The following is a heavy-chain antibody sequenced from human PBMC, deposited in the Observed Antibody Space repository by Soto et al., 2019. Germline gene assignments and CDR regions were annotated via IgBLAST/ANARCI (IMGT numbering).Heavy chain of an antibody. Sequence: ASVKVSCKTSGFVFRNFAVHWVRQAPGQGLEWMGIINPSGGSTSYAQKFQGRVTMTRDTSTSTVYMELSSLRSEDTAVYYCARDLVAAAGGYGMDVWGQGTTVAVSS. CDR2: INPSGGST. J-gene: IGHJ6*02. D-gene: IGHD6-13*01. V-gene: IGHV1-46*01. CDR3: ARDLVAAAGGYGMDV. CDR1: GFVFRNFA.